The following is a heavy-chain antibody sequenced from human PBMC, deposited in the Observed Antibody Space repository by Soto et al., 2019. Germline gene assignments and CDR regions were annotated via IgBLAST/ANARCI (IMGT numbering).Heavy chain of an antibody. J-gene: IGHJ3*02. D-gene: IGHD1-20*01. CDR1: GFIFSSYT. Sequence: PGGSLRLSCSASGFIFSSYTMHWVRQAPGKGLEYVSGISGNGGDTYYVDSAKGRFTISRDNSKNTLYLQMSSPRAEDTAVYYCVKGFTGVRGIHIWGQGTMVTVSS. CDR3: VKGFTGVRGIHI. CDR2: ISGNGGDT. V-gene: IGHV3-64D*06.